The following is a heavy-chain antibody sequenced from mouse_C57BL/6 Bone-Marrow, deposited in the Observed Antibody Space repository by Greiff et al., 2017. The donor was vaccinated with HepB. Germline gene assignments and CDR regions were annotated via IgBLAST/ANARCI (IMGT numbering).Heavy chain of an antibody. CDR3: ARRRIYYYCSSSVSVDY. D-gene: IGHD1-1*01. CDR1: GYTFTSYW. CDR2: IHPNSGST. V-gene: IGHV1-64*01. Sequence: QVQLQQPGAELVKPGASVKLSCKASGYTFTSYWMHWVKLRPGQGLEWIGMIHPNSGSTNYNEKFKSKATLTVDKSSSTAYMQLSSLTSEDSAVYYCARRRIYYYCSSSVSVDYWGQGTTLTVSS. J-gene: IGHJ2*01.